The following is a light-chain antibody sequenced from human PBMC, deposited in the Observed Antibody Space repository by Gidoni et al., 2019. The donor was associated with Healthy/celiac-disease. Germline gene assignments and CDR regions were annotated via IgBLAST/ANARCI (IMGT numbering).Light chain of an antibody. CDR2: DAS. J-gene: IGKJ4*01. V-gene: IGKV1-33*01. Sequence: IHMTQSPSSLSASVGDRVTITCQASQDISNYLNWYQQKPGKAPKLLIYDASNLETGVPSRLSGSGSGTDFTCTISSLQPEDIATYYCQQDDNRPLTFXGXTKVEIK. CDR1: QDISNY. CDR3: QQDDNRPLT.